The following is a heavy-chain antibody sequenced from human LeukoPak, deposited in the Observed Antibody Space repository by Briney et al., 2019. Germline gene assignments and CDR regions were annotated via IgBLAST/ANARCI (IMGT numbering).Heavy chain of an antibody. J-gene: IGHJ3*02. CDR1: GFTFSSYA. D-gene: IGHD1-26*01. V-gene: IGHV3-30-3*01. CDR2: ISYDGSNK. CDR3: AREDGSYDAFDI. Sequence: SGGSLRLSCAASGFTFSSYAMHWVRQAPGKGLEWVAVISYDGSNKYYADSVKGRFTISRDNPKNTLYLQMNSLRAEDTAVYYCAREDGSYDAFDIWGQGTMVTVSS.